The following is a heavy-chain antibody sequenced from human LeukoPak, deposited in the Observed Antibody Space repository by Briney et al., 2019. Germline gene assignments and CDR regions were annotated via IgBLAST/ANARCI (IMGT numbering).Heavy chain of an antibody. D-gene: IGHD6-13*01. V-gene: IGHV4-61*02. CDR2: IESRGSI. CDR3: ARGDWQYTNTWSNWFDP. Sequence: KSSHPLSLTCTLSVGSITRCSYYWTWIRQPAAKGLEWLERIESRGSIKYNPSLKSRVTISVDMSKNQFSLRLSSVTAADTAIYYCARGDWQYTNTWSNWFDPWGQGTLVTVSS. CDR1: VGSITRCSYY. J-gene: IGHJ5*02.